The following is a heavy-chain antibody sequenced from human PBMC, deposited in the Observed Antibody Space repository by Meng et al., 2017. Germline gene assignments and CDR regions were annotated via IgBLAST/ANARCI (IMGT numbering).Heavy chain of an antibody. CDR3: ARIGVGATPYYYYGMDV. V-gene: IGHV2-26*01. CDR2: IFSNDEK. Sequence: SGSTLVKPTETLTLTCTVSGFSLSNARMGVSWIRQPPGKALEWLAHIFSNDEKSYSTSLKSRLTISKDTSKSQVVLTMTNMDPVDTATYYCARIGVGATPYYYYGMDVWGQGTTVTVSS. CDR1: GFSLSNARMG. J-gene: IGHJ6*02. D-gene: IGHD1-26*01.